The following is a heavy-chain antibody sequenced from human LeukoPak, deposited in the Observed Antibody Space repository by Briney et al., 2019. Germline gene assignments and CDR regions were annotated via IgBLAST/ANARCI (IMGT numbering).Heavy chain of an antibody. CDR3: VREDTPATANY. CDR2: ISGGGDIT. J-gene: IGHJ4*02. V-gene: IGHV3-23*01. CDR1: GSNFANHA. D-gene: IGHD2-21*02. Sequence: PGGSLRLSCAASGSNFANHAMSWVRQTAGKGLEWVSAISGGGDITYYADSVKGRFTISRGNSKDTLFLQMHSLRPGDTAVYYCVREDTPATANYWGQGTLVTISS.